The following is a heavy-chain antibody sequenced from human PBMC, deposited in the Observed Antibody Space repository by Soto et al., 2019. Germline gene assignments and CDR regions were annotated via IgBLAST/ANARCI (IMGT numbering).Heavy chain of an antibody. Sequence: GESLKISCKGSGYSFTSYWISWVRQMPGKGLEWIGRIDPSDSYTNYSPSFQGHVTISADKSISTAYLQWSSLKASDTAMYYCARSPPNYDFWSGYPKKYYYYGMDVWGQGTTVTVSS. V-gene: IGHV5-10-1*01. CDR1: GYSFTSYW. J-gene: IGHJ6*02. CDR2: IDPSDSYT. D-gene: IGHD3-3*01. CDR3: ARSPPNYDFWSGYPKKYYYYGMDV.